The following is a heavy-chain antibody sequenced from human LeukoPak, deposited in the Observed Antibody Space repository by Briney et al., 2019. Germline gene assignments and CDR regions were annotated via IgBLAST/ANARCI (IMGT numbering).Heavy chain of an antibody. V-gene: IGHV3-21*01. D-gene: IGHD4-23*01. CDR3: ARALVIDY. Sequence: PGGSLRLSCAASEFTFSTYSMNWVRQAPGKGLEWVSSISGSSSYIYYADSVKGRFTISRDNAKNSLYLQMNSLRAEDTAVYYCARALVIDYWGQGTLVTVSS. J-gene: IGHJ4*02. CDR2: ISGSSSYI. CDR1: EFTFSTYS.